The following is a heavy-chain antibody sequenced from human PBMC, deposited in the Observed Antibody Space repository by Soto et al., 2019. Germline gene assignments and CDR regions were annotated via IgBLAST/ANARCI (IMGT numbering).Heavy chain of an antibody. J-gene: IGHJ4*02. CDR3: ARVGYGNYQFDY. V-gene: IGHV3-74*01. CDR1: GFTFSSYW. Sequence: GSLRLSWAASGFTFSSYWMHWVRQAPGKGLGWVCRINSDGTITTHADSVRGLFTVSRENANNSLYLQMKSLRADDTAVYYCARVGYGNYQFDYWGQGILVTASS. D-gene: IGHD4-17*01. CDR2: INSDGTIT.